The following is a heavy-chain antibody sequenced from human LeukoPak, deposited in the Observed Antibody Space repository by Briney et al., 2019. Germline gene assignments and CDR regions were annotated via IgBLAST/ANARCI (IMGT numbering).Heavy chain of an antibody. V-gene: IGHV6-1*01. J-gene: IGHJ4*02. CDR3: AGGRVTGAPDC. CDR2: TYYRSKWYN. CDR1: GDRVSSNSAT. D-gene: IGHD1-20*01. Sequence: SQTLSLTCAISGDRVSSNSATWNWTRQSPSRGLEWLGRTYYRSKWYNDYAVSVKSRITISPDTSKNQFSLQLNSVTPEDTAVYFCAGGRVTGAPDCWGQGTLVTVSS.